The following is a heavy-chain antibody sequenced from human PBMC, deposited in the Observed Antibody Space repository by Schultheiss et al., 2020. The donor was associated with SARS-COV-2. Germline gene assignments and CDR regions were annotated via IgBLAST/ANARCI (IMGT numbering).Heavy chain of an antibody. CDR1: GFTFGDYA. J-gene: IGHJ4*02. CDR3: TTERDCSGGSCLDY. CDR2: IKSKTDGGTT. V-gene: IGHV3-15*01. D-gene: IGHD2-15*01. Sequence: GGSLRLSCTASGFTFGDYAMSWFRQAPGKGLEWVGRIKSKTDGGTTDYAAPVKGRFTISRDDSKNTLYLQMNSLKTEDTAVYYCTTERDCSGGSCLDYWGQGTLVTVSS.